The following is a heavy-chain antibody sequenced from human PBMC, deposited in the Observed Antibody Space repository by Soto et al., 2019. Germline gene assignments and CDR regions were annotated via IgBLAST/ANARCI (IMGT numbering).Heavy chain of an antibody. CDR2: TYYSGST. D-gene: IGHD3-3*01. CDR1: GGSISSYY. Sequence: SETLSLTCTVSGGSISSYYWSWIRQPPGKGLEWIGYTYYSGSTNYNPSLKSRVTISVDTSKNQFSLKLSSVTAADTAVYYCARESYDFWSGYNYYYYGMDVWGQGTTVTVSS. V-gene: IGHV4-59*01. J-gene: IGHJ6*02. CDR3: ARESYDFWSGYNYYYYGMDV.